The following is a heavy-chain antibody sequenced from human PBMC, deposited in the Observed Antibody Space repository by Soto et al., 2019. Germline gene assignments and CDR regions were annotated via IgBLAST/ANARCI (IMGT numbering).Heavy chain of an antibody. V-gene: IGHV1-69*04. Sequence: SVKVSCKASGDTFNFYSINWVRQAPGLGLQWMGRINPILSMSNYAPRFQGRVTMTRDTSTSTVYMELSSLRSEDTAVYYCAREVGANYFDYWGQGTLVTVSS. CDR1: GDTFNFYS. CDR2: INPILSMS. D-gene: IGHD1-26*01. CDR3: AREVGANYFDY. J-gene: IGHJ4*02.